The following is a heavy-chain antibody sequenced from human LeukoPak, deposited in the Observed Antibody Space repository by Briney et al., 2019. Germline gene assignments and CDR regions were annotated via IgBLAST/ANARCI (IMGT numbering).Heavy chain of an antibody. J-gene: IGHJ4*02. D-gene: IGHD6-13*01. V-gene: IGHV1-8*01. CDR2: MNPNSGNT. Sequence: ASVKVSCKASGYTFTSYDINWVRQATGQGLEWMGWMNPNSGNTGYAQKFQGRVTMTRNTSISTAYMELSSLRSEDTAVYYCAKQAAAVGGAFDYWGQGTLVTVSS. CDR3: AKQAAAVGGAFDY. CDR1: GYTFTSYD.